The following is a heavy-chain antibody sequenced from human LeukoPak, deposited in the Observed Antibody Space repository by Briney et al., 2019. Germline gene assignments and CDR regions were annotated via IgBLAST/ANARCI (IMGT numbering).Heavy chain of an antibody. CDR2: IYSGGST. J-gene: IGHJ4*02. Sequence: GGSLRLSCAASGFTVSNNYMSWVREAPGKGLVWVSIIYSGGSTYYADSVKGRFTISRDNSKNTLHLQMKSLRAGDTAVYYCGSSAYVWEIDHWGQGTPVTVSS. V-gene: IGHV3-53*01. CDR3: GSSAYVWEIDH. CDR1: GFTVSNNY. D-gene: IGHD3-16*01.